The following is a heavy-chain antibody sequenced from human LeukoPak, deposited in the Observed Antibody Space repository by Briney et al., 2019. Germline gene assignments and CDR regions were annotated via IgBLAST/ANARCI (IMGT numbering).Heavy chain of an antibody. CDR1: DASISVSSYY. V-gene: IGHV4-39*01. Sequence: SETLSLTCTVSDASISVSSYYWVWIRQPPGKGLEWIGTIFYTGNTYYNPSLESRLTISVDTSKNQFSLKMNSVTAADTAVYYCARSAIDAFDIWGQGTMVTVSS. D-gene: IGHD6-25*01. CDR2: IFYTGNT. CDR3: ARSAIDAFDI. J-gene: IGHJ3*02.